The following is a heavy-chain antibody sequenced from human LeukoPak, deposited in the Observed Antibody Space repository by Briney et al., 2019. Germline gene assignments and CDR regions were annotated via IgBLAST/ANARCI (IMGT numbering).Heavy chain of an antibody. J-gene: IGHJ4*02. D-gene: IGHD3-22*01. CDR3: ASIPYYHSSDFDY. Sequence: SETLSLTCAVYGGSFNGHYCSWIRQPPGKGLEWIGEINHSGSTSYNPSLKSRVTISADTFKNQFSLKLSSVTAADTAVYYCASIPYYHSSDFDYWGQGTLVTVSS. CDR2: INHSGST. V-gene: IGHV4-34*01. CDR1: GGSFNGHY.